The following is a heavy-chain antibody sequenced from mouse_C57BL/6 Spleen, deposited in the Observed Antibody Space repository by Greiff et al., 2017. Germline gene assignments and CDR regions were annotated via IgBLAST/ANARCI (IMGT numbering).Heavy chain of an antibody. CDR3: ARGDYSNYDGYAMDY. CDR2: ISYDGSN. J-gene: IGHJ4*01. V-gene: IGHV3-6*01. D-gene: IGHD2-5*01. CDR1: GYSITSGYY. Sequence: EVQLQQSGPGLVKPSQSLSLTCSVTGYSITSGYYWNWIRQFPGNKLEWMGYISYDGSNNYNPSLKNRISITRDTSKNQFFLKLNSVTTEDTATYYCARGDYSNYDGYAMDYWGQGTSVTVSS.